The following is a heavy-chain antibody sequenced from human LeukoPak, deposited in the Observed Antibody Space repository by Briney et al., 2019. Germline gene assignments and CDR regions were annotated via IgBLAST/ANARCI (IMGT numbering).Heavy chain of an antibody. CDR3: ARAYCTNGVCYDGFDY. Sequence: ASVKVSCKASGYTFTSYDINWVRQAPGQGLEWMGWISAYNGNTNYAQKLQGRVTMTTDTSTSTAYMELRSLRSDDTAVYYCARAYCTNGVCYDGFDYWGQGTLVTVSS. J-gene: IGHJ4*02. V-gene: IGHV1-18*01. CDR1: GYTFTSYD. CDR2: ISAYNGNT. D-gene: IGHD2-8*01.